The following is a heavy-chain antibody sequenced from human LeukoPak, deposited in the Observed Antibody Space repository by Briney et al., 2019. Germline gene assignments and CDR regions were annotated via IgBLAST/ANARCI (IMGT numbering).Heavy chain of an antibody. CDR2: ISGNSANI. CDR1: GFSFSNYA. Sequence: GGCLSLSCAASGFSFSNYAMSWVRQAPGKRLEWVSVISGNSANIYYADSVKGRFTISRDNPKNTLYLQMNSLRVEDTALYYCVKDFDFWGQGTLVTVSS. V-gene: IGHV3-23*01. CDR3: VKDFDF. J-gene: IGHJ4*02.